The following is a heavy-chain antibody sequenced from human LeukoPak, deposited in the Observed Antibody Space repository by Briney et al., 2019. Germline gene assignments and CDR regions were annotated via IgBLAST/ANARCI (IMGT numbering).Heavy chain of an antibody. D-gene: IGHD4-17*01. V-gene: IGHV1-18*01. CDR3: ATRTTVTTEGSFPLYY. CDR2: ISAYNGNT. CDR1: GYTFTSYG. J-gene: IGHJ4*02. Sequence: GASVKVSCKASGYTFTSYGISWVRQAPGQGLEWMGWISAYNGNTNYAQKLQGRVTMTTDTSTSTAYMELRNLRSDDTAVYYCATRTTVTTEGSFPLYYWGQGTLVTVSS.